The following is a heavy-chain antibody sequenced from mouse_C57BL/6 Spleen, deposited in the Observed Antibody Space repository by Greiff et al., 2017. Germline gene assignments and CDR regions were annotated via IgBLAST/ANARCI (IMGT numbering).Heavy chain of an antibody. V-gene: IGHV1-64*01. CDR1: GYTFTSYW. CDR3: ERSYNYGSSYDY. D-gene: IGHD1-1*01. CDR2: IHPNSGST. Sequence: QVQLQQPGAELVKPGASVKLSCKASGYTFTSYWMHWVKQRPGQGLEWIGMIHPNSGSTNYNEKFKSKATLTVDKSSNTAYMQLSSLTSVDSAVYDCERSYNYGSSYDYWGQGTTLTVSS. J-gene: IGHJ2*01.